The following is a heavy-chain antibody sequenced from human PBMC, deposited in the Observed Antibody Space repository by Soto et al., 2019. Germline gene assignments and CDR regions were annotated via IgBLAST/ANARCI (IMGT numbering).Heavy chain of an antibody. CDR1: GGSISSYY. Sequence: SETLSLTCTVSGGSISSYYWSWIRQPPGKGLEWIGYIYYSGSTNYNPSLKSRVTISVDTSKNQFSLKLSSVTAADTAVYYCARAPTNGQGYYYYGMEVWGKGTTVTVSS. CDR3: ARAPTNGQGYYYYGMEV. CDR2: IYYSGST. D-gene: IGHD1-1*01. V-gene: IGHV4-59*01. J-gene: IGHJ6*04.